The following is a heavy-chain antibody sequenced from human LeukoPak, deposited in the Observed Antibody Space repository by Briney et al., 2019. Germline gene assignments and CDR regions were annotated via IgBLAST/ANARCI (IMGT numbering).Heavy chain of an antibody. CDR2: ISSFNGHT. D-gene: IGHD3-22*01. CDR1: GYTFTSYG. J-gene: IGHJ6*03. CDR3: ARIYYYDSSGYYMDV. Sequence: ASVKVSCKASGYTFTSYGITWVRQAPGQGLEWMGWISSFNGHTNYAQKLQGRVTMTTDTSTSTAYMDLRSLRSDDTAVYYCARIYYYDSSGYYMDVWGKGTTVTVSS. V-gene: IGHV1-18*01.